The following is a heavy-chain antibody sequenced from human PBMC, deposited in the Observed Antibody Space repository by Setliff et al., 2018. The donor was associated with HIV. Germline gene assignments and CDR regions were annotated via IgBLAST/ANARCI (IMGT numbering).Heavy chain of an antibody. CDR2: MYPKSGNT. Sequence: ASVKVSCKASGYTFTQSDINWVRQATGQSPEWMGWMYPKSGNTGYKQTFQDRITITRETSINTIHMELKSLTSEDTAVYYCARSGPRDHDFWYDQSRRYFDLWGRGTLVTVSS. V-gene: IGHV1-8*03. CDR3: ARSGPRDHDFWYDQSRRYFDL. J-gene: IGHJ2*01. D-gene: IGHD3-3*01. CDR1: GYTFTQSD.